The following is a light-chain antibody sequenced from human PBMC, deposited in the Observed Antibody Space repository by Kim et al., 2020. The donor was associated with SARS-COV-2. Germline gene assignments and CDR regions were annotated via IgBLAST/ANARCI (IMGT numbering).Light chain of an antibody. CDR3: QQYNSYPWT. V-gene: IGKV1-5*01. CDR2: DAS. CDR1: ERISSW. J-gene: IGKJ1*01. Sequence: SASIGDRVTVTCRASERISSWLAWYQKKPGKAPKVVIYDASILESGVPSRFSGSGSGTEFTLTISSLQPDDFATYYCQQYNSYPWTFGQGTKV.